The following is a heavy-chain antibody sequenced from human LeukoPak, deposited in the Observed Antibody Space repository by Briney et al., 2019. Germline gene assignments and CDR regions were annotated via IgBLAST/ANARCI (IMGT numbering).Heavy chain of an antibody. CDR1: GFTFTKYW. CDR2: IKQDGSDK. CDR3: AREVWGPEY. D-gene: IGHD1-14*01. J-gene: IGHJ4*02. Sequence: GGSLRLSCAASGFTFTKYWMTWVRQAPGKGLEWVGNIKQDGSDKNYMDSVKGRFTISKDNTKNSVYLQMSSLRAEDTAVYYCAREVWGPEYWGQGTLVTVSS. V-gene: IGHV3-7*01.